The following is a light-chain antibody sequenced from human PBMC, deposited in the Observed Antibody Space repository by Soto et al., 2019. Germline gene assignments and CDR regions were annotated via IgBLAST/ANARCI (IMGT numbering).Light chain of an antibody. CDR3: QQRSNWPLT. CDR2: DAS. J-gene: IGKJ1*01. Sequence: EIVLTQSPATLSLSPGERATLSCRASQSVSSYFAWYQQKPGKAPRLLIYDASNRATGIPARFSGSGSGTDVTLTSSRLEPEDFAVYDCQQRSNWPLTFGKGTKVEVK. CDR1: QSVSSY. V-gene: IGKV3-11*01.